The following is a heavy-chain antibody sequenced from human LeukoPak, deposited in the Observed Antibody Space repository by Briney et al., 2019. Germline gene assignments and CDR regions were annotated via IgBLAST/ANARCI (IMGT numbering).Heavy chain of an antibody. D-gene: IGHD2-21*02. CDR1: GFTFSSYW. CDR3: ARSSRGDAINFDY. V-gene: IGHV3-74*01. Sequence: GGSRRLSCAASGFTFSSYWMHWVRQVPGKGLVWVSRISPDGTTTSYADSVKGRFTISRDNAKNTLYLQMNSLRAEDTAVYYCARSSRGDAINFDYWGQGTLVTVSS. J-gene: IGHJ4*02. CDR2: ISPDGTTT.